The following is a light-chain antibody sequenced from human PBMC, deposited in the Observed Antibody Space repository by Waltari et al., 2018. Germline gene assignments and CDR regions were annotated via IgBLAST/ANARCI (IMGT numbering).Light chain of an antibody. Sequence: QSVLTQPPSVSAAPGQRVTIPCSGARSNIGNNYVSWYRQFPGTAPKPLIYENSERPSGIPGRFSGSKSGTSATLDITGLQAGDEADYYCGTWDSSLSGAVFGGGTHLTVL. J-gene: IGLJ7*01. CDR3: GTWDSSLSGAV. CDR1: RSNIGNNY. CDR2: ENS. V-gene: IGLV1-51*02.